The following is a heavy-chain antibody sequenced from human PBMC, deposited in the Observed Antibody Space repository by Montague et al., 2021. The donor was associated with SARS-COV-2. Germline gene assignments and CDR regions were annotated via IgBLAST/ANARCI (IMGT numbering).Heavy chain of an antibody. CDR1: GFSISSGFY. V-gene: IGHV4-38-2*01. CDR3: ARRGYTGSDYFDY. J-gene: IGHJ4*02. D-gene: IGHD5-12*01. Sequence: SETLSLTCSVSGFSISSGFYWAWIRQSPGKGPEWIGTVYHSGYTHYNPARKGRVTVSIDTSKNQFSLTVTSVTAADTAVYFCARRGYTGSDYFDYWGQGTPVTVSS. CDR2: VYHSGYT.